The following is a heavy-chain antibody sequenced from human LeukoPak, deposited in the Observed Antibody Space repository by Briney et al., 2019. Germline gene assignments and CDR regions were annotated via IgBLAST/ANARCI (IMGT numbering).Heavy chain of an antibody. J-gene: IGHJ1*01. V-gene: IGHV1-2*02. D-gene: IGHD2-21*02. CDR2: INPNSGGT. CDR1: GYTFTGYY. CDR3: ARVSPYCGGDCYPEYFQH. Sequence: ASVKVSCKASGYTFTGYYMHWVRQAPGQGLEWMGWINPNSGGTNYAQKFQGRVTMTRDTSISTAYMELSRLRSDDTAVYYCARVSPYCGGDCYPEYFQHWGQGTLVTVSS.